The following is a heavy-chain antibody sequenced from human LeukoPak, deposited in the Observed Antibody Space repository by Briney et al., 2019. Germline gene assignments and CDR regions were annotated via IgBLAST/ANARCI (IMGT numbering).Heavy chain of an antibody. V-gene: IGHV4-31*03. J-gene: IGHJ4*02. D-gene: IGHD6-19*01. CDR3: ARDAGYSSGWMSLDY. Sequence: PSQTLSLTCTVSGGSISSGGYYWSWILQHPGKGLEWIGYIYYSGSTYYNPSLRSRVTISVDTSKNQFSLKLSSVTAADTAVYYCARDAGYSSGWMSLDYWGQGTLVTVSS. CDR2: IYYSGST. CDR1: GGSISSGGYY.